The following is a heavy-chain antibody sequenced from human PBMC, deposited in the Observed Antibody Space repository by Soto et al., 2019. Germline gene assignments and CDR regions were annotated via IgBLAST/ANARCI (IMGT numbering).Heavy chain of an antibody. CDR2: ISPYNGNR. J-gene: IGHJ5*02. CDR1: GYAFTSYG. D-gene: IGHD3-3*01. CDR3: ARIRMGDFWSGYNNWFDP. V-gene: IGHV1-18*03. Sequence: ASVKVSCKASGYAFTSYGISWVRQAPGQGLEWMGWISPYNGNRHYPQKFQGIVTMTRDTSTSTAYRELSSLRSEDMAVYYCARIRMGDFWSGYNNWFDPWGQGTLVTVSS.